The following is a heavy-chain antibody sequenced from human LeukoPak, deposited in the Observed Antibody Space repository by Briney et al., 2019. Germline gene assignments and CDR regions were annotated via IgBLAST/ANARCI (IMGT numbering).Heavy chain of an antibody. V-gene: IGHV4-59*12. CDR2: IYYSGST. CDR1: GGSISSYY. Sequence: SEILSLTCTVSGGSISSYYWSWIRQPPGKGLEWIGYIYYSGSTNYNPSLKSRVTISVDTSKNQFSLKLSSVTAADTAVYYCARVSSSYYHDYWGQGTLVTVSS. D-gene: IGHD6-13*01. J-gene: IGHJ4*02. CDR3: ARVSSSYYHDY.